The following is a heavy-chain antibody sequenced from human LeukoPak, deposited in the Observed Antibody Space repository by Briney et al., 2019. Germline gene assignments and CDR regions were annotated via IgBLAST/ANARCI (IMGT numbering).Heavy chain of an antibody. D-gene: IGHD3-22*01. CDR2: IKSKTGGGTT. CDR1: GFTFSNAW. V-gene: IGHV3-15*01. Sequence: PGGSLRLSCAASGFTFSNAWMSWVRQAPGKGLEWVGRIKSKTGGGTTDYAAPVKGRFTISRDDSKNTLYLQMNSLKTEDTAVYYCTTEWITMIVVVLWGQGTLVTVSS. J-gene: IGHJ4*02. CDR3: TTEWITMIVVVL.